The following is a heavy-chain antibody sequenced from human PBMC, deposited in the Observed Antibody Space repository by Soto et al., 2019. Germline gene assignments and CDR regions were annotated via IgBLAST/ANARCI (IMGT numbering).Heavy chain of an antibody. V-gene: IGHV4-39*01. J-gene: IGHJ6*02. CDR2: IYYSGST. Sequence: SETLSLTCPVTCSSIISISYYWDLISQPPGWGLEWIGSIYYSGSTYYNPSLKSRVTISVDTSKNQFSLKLSSVTAADTAVYYCARRLYYDSSGFKGGAMDVWGQGTTIT. CDR1: CSSIISISYY. D-gene: IGHD3-22*01. CDR3: ARRLYYDSSGFKGGAMDV.